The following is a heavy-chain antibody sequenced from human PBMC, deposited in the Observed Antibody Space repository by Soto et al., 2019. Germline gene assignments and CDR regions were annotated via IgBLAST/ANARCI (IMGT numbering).Heavy chain of an antibody. D-gene: IGHD2-15*01. CDR3: ARTVGWLDP. J-gene: IGHJ5*02. CDR2: TYYRSKWYK. CDR1: GDSVASNSAA. V-gene: IGHV6-1*01. Sequence: PSQTLSLTCAISGDSVASNSAAWNWIRQSPSRGLEWLGRTYYRSKWYKEYAASVRSRITINPDTSKNQFSLQLNSVSPEDTAVYYCARTVGWLDPWGQGTLVTVSS.